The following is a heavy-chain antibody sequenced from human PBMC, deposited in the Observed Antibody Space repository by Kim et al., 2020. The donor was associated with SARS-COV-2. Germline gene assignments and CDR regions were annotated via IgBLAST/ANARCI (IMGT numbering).Heavy chain of an antibody. J-gene: IGHJ3*02. CDR3: ARDFEREATLDAFDI. CDR2: IKQDGSEK. D-gene: IGHD3-9*01. Sequence: GGSLRLSCAASGFTFSSYWMSWVRQAPGKGLEWVANIKQDGSEKYYVDSVKGRFTISRDNAKNSLYLQMNSLRAEDTAVYYCARDFEREATLDAFDIWGQGAMGTVSS. CDR1: GFTFSSYW. V-gene: IGHV3-7*01.